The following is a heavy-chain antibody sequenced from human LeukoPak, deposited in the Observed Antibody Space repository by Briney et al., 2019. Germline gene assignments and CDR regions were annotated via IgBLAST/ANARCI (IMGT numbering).Heavy chain of an antibody. CDR2: ISGSGGST. J-gene: IGHJ4*02. Sequence: PGGSLRLSCAASGFTFSSYTMSWVRPAPGKGREWVSAISGSGGSTSYADSVKGRFTISRDNSKNTLYLQMNSLRAEDTAVYYCAKTMETDFDYWGQGTLVTVSS. V-gene: IGHV3-23*01. CDR1: GFTFSSYT. CDR3: AKTMETDFDY. D-gene: IGHD3-10*01.